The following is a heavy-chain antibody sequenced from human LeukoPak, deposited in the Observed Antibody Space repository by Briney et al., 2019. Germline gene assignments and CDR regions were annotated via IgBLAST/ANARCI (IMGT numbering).Heavy chain of an antibody. CDR3: ARNYDSSGYYGY. CDR1: GGSFSGYY. CDR2: IYYSGST. D-gene: IGHD3-22*01. V-gene: IGHV4-34*01. Sequence: SETLSLTCAVYGGSFSGYYWSWIRQPPGKGLEWIGSIYYSGSTYYNPSLKSRVTISVDTSKNQFSLKLSSVTAADTAVYYCARNYDSSGYYGYWGQGTLVTVSS. J-gene: IGHJ4*02.